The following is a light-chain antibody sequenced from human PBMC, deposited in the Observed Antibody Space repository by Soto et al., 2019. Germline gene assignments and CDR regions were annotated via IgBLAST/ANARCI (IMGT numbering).Light chain of an antibody. V-gene: IGKV3-15*01. Sequence: EIVMTQSPATLSVSPGERATLSCRASQSVSSNLAWYQQKPGQAPRLLIYGASTRATGIPVRFSGSGSGTEFTITISSLQSEDFVVYYCQQYNDWPPKQYTFGPGTKLEIK. J-gene: IGKJ2*01. CDR2: GAS. CDR3: QQYNDWPPKQYT. CDR1: QSVSSN.